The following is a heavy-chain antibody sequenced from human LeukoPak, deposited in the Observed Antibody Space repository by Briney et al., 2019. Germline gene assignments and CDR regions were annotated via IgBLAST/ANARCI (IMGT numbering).Heavy chain of an antibody. CDR2: ISDDGTTT. J-gene: IGHJ3*02. D-gene: IGHD6-19*01. Sequence: GGSLRLSCEASGFTFSYYGIHWVRQAPDKGLEWEAGISDDGTTTFYADSVKGRITISRDNSKNTLYLQMNSLRADDTAVYYCAKDQGSGWFGGFDIWGQGTMVTVSS. CDR3: AKDQGSGWFGGFDI. CDR1: GFTFSYYG. V-gene: IGHV3-30*18.